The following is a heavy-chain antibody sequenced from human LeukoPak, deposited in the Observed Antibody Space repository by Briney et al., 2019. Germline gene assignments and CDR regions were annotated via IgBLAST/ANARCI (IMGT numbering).Heavy chain of an antibody. CDR2: IIPIFGTA. D-gene: IGHD2-2*01. CDR3: ARNIVVVPEVDYYYYYMDV. V-gene: IGHV1-69*13. Sequence: SVKVSCKASGGTFSRYAISWWRQAPGQGLEWMGGIIPIFGTANFAQKFQGRVTITADESTSTAYMELSSLRSEDTAVYYCARNIVVVPEVDYYYYYMDVWGKGTTVTVSS. J-gene: IGHJ6*03. CDR1: GGTFSRYA.